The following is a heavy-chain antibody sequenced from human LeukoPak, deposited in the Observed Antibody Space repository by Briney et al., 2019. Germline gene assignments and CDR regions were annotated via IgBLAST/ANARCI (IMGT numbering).Heavy chain of an antibody. CDR1: GFSISNYW. CDR3: AKFLSPVL. J-gene: IGHJ4*02. D-gene: IGHD3-16*02. Sequence: PGGSLRLSCAASGFSISNYWMHWVRQAPGKGLMWVSRINSDETTTNYADSVKGRFTISRDNAKNMVYLQMNSLRAEDTAVYYCAKFLSPVLRGQGTLVTVSS. V-gene: IGHV3-74*01. CDR2: INSDETTT.